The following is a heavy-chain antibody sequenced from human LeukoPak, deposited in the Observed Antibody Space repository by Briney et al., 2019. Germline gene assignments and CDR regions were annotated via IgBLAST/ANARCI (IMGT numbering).Heavy chain of an antibody. V-gene: IGHV3-33*01. J-gene: IGHJ6*03. CDR1: GFTFSSYG. Sequence: GGSLRLSCAASGFTFSSYGMHWVRQAPGKGLEWVAVIWYDGSNKYYADSVEGRFTISRDNSKNTLYLQMNSLRAEDTAVYYCASSSAREYYMDVWGKGTTVTVSS. CDR2: IWYDGSNK. D-gene: IGHD6-6*01. CDR3: ASSSAREYYMDV.